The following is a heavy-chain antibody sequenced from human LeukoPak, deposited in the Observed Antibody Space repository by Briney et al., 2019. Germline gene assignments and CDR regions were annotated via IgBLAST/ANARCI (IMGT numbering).Heavy chain of an antibody. CDR3: ARVGYSSSWYRNYNWFDP. J-gene: IGHJ5*02. CDR1: GYTFTSYG. V-gene: IGHV1-3*01. CDR2: INAGNGNT. Sequence: GASVKVSCKASGYTFTSYGISWVRQAPGQRLEWMGWINAGNGNTKYSQKFQGRVTITRDTSASTAYMELSSLRSEDTAVYYCARVGYSSSWYRNYNWFDPWGQGTLVTVSS. D-gene: IGHD6-13*01.